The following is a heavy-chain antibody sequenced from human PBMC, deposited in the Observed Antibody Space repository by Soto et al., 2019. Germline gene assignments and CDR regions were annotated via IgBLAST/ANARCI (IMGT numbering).Heavy chain of an antibody. V-gene: IGHV1-18*01. CDR3: ARAGRIVVVPAANKREIDY. CDR1: GYTFTSYG. CDR2: ISAYNGNT. J-gene: IGHJ4*02. D-gene: IGHD2-2*01. Sequence: GASVKVSCKASGYTFTSYGISWVRQAPGQGLEWMGWISAYNGNTNYAQKLQGRVTMTTDTSTSTAYMELGSLRSDDTAVYYCARAGRIVVVPAANKREIDYWGQGTLVTVSS.